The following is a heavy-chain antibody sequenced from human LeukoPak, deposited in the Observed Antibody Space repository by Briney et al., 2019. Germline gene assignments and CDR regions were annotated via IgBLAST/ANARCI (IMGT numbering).Heavy chain of an antibody. Sequence: GGSLRLSCAASGFTFSSYWMSWVRQAPGKGLEWVANIKQDGSEKYYVDSVKGRFTISRDNAKNSLYLQMNSLRAEDTAVYCCAKETPPDYYGSGSYYNGFDYWGQGTLVTVSS. J-gene: IGHJ4*02. CDR3: AKETPPDYYGSGSYYNGFDY. V-gene: IGHV3-7*01. CDR2: IKQDGSEK. D-gene: IGHD3-10*01. CDR1: GFTFSSYW.